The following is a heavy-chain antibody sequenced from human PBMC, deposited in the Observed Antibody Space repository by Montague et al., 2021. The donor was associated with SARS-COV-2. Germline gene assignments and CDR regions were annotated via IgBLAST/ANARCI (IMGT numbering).Heavy chain of an antibody. CDR1: GGSISSSSYY. CDR3: ARDKAEYIVVVPAVPLAYAMDV. Sequence: SETLSLTCTVSGGSISSSSYYWAWIRQPPGKGLEWIGSIYYSGSTFYNPSLKSRVTISVDTSKNQFSLQLSTVTAADTAVYYCARDKAEYIVVVPAVPLAYAMDVWGQGTTVTVSS. J-gene: IGHJ6*02. V-gene: IGHV4-39*07. D-gene: IGHD2-2*01. CDR2: IYYSGST.